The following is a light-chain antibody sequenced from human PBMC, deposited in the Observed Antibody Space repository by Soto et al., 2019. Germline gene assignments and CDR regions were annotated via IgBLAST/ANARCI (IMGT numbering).Light chain of an antibody. CDR1: SSDVGSYNL. CDR2: EGS. CDR3: QSYDSSLSGSV. Sequence: QSALTQPASVSGSPGQSITISCTGTSSDVGSYNLVSWYQQHPGKAPKLMIYEGSKRPSGASNRFSGSKSGTSASLAITGLQAEDEADYYCQSYDSSLSGSVFGTGTKLTVL. V-gene: IGLV2-14*02. J-gene: IGLJ1*01.